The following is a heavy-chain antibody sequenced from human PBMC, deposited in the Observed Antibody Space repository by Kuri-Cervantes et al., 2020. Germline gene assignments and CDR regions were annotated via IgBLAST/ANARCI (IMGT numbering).Heavy chain of an antibody. CDR2: ISNSGTP. CDR3: AKDPEPYSSSSPGDY. CDR1: GVSISSSFFY. Sequence: ESLKISCTVSGVSISSSFFYWGWIRQPPGKGLEWIGSISNSGTPYYNPSLNSRVTMSVDTSKQQFSLKLGSVTAVDTAVYYCAKDPEPYSSSSPGDYWGQGTLVTVSS. D-gene: IGHD6-6*01. J-gene: IGHJ4*02. V-gene: IGHV4-39*02.